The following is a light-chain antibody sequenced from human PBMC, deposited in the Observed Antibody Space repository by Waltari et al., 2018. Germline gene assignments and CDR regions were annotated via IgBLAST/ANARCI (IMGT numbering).Light chain of an antibody. Sequence: QLALTQPPSASGTPGPRVIISCSGSSSNVGSNVVTCSHQLPRPAPKLLIFNDVDRPSGVPDRFSGSRSATSASLAISGLQSDDESTYYCASWDDRLDAYVFGTGTRVTVL. CDR2: NDV. V-gene: IGLV1-44*01. J-gene: IGLJ1*01. CDR1: SSNVGSNV. CDR3: ASWDDRLDAYV.